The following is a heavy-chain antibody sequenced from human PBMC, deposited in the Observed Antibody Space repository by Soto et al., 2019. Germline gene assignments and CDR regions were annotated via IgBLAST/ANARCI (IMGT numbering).Heavy chain of an antibody. CDR1: GVSVSNNY. CDR2: IYSGGST. D-gene: IGHD6-19*01. CDR3: AKVRQWKDY. V-gene: IGHV3-53*01. J-gene: IGHJ4*02. Sequence: GGSLRLSCAASGVSVSNNYMSWVRQAPGKGLEWVSLIYSGGSTYYADSVKGRFIISRDSSKNTLYLQMNSLRAEDTAVYFCAKVRQWKDYWGQGTLVTVSS.